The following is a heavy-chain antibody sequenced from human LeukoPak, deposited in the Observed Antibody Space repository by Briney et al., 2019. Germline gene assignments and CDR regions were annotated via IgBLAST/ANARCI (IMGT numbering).Heavy chain of an antibody. CDR2: INYDGSEK. Sequence: GGSLRLSCAASGFVFKNYWMSWVRQAPGKGLEWLANINYDGSEKYHVDSVKGRFTISRDNAKNSLYLQMNGLRVEDTAVYYCGKSEVTIPDSHWGQGTPVTVSS. CDR1: GFVFKNYW. CDR3: GKSEVTIPDSH. D-gene: IGHD2-21*02. V-gene: IGHV3-7*01. J-gene: IGHJ4*02.